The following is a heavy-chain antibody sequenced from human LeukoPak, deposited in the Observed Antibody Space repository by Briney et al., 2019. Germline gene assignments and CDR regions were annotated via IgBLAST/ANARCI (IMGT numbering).Heavy chain of an antibody. V-gene: IGHV4-61*02. Sequence: SETLSLTCTVSGGSISSGSYYWSWIRQPAGKGLEWIGRIYTSGSTNYNPSLKSRVTISVDTSKNQFSLKLSSVTAADTAVYYCARWGFGRWDGGILTGYYNYYFDYWGQGTLVTVSS. CDR1: GGSISSGSYY. CDR2: IYTSGST. CDR3: ARWGFGRWDGGILTGYYNYYFDY. D-gene: IGHD3-9*01. J-gene: IGHJ4*02.